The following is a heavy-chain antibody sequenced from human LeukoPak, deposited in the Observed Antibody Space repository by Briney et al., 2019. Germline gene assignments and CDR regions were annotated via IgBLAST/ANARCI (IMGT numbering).Heavy chain of an antibody. J-gene: IGHJ4*02. CDR3: ANGGGEWYYYGSGTPEWVY. V-gene: IGHV4-39*01. CDR1: GGSISSYY. CDR2: IYYSGST. Sequence: SETLSLTCTVSGGSISSYYWGWIRQPPGKGLEWIGSIYYSGSTYYNPSLKSRVTISVDTSKNQFSLKLSSVTAADTAVYYCANGGGEWYYYGSGTPEWVYWGQGTLVTVSS. D-gene: IGHD3-10*01.